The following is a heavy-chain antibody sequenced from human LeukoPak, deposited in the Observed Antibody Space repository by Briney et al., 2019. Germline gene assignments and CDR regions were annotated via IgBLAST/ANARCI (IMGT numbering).Heavy chain of an antibody. CDR2: VRTKVNGGTT. CDR3: TREDRTDY. CDR1: GFTFGDYA. J-gene: IGHJ4*02. Sequence: GGSLRLSCIGSGFTFGDYAMSWVRQAPGKGLEWVGFVRTKVNGGTTEYAASVKGRFIISRDDSKSIAYLQMNSLKTEDTAVYYCTREDRTDYWGQGTLVTVSS. V-gene: IGHV3-49*04.